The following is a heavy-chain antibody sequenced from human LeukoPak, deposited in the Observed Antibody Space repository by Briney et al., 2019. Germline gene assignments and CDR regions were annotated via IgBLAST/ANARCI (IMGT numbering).Heavy chain of an antibody. CDR1: GFTFSSYS. CDR2: ISSSSSYI. D-gene: IGHD1-26*01. Sequence: GGSLRLSCAASGFTFSSYSMNWVRQAPGKGLEWVSSISSSSSYIYYADSVKGRFTISRDNAKNSLYLQMNSLRAEDTAVYYCARVSLYSGSYVEHWGQGTLVTVSS. V-gene: IGHV3-21*01. J-gene: IGHJ4*02. CDR3: ARVSLYSGSYVEH.